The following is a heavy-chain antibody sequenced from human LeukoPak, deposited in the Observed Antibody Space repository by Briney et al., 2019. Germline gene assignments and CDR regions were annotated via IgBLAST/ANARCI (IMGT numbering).Heavy chain of an antibody. D-gene: IGHD1-26*01. CDR2: IYPGDSDT. CDR3: ARRIVGATARFDP. CDR1: GYSFTTYW. J-gene: IGHJ5*02. Sequence: GESLKISCKGSGYSFTTYWIGWVRRMPGKGLEWMGIIYPGDSDTRYSPSFQGQVTISADKSISTAYQQWSSLKASDTAMYYCARRIVGATARFDPWGQGTLVTVSS. V-gene: IGHV5-51*01.